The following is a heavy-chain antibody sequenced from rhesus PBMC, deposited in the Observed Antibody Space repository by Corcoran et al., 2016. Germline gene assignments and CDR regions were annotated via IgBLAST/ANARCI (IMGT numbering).Heavy chain of an antibody. Sequence: QLQLPESGPGLVKPSQTLSVTCAVSGDSISSSYWSWIRTAPGEGLEWIGYIYGSGSSINYNPSLKSRVTLSVDTSKNQLSLKLRSVTAADTAVYYCVVIATNYRFDVWGPGVLVTVSS. V-gene: IGHV4-169*01. CDR2: IYGSGSSI. D-gene: IGHD2-21*01. CDR3: VVIATNYRFDV. CDR1: GDSISSSY. J-gene: IGHJ5-1*01.